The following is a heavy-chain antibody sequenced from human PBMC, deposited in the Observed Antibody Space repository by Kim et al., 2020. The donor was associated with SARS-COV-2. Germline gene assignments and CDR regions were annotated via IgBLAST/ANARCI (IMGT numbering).Heavy chain of an antibody. J-gene: IGHJ4*02. CDR2: T. Sequence: TKYSQEFQGRVTITRDTSASTAYMELSSLRSEDTAVYYCARRDGGGSYDYWGQGTLVTVSS. D-gene: IGHD1-26*01. V-gene: IGHV1-3*01. CDR3: ARRDGGGSYDY.